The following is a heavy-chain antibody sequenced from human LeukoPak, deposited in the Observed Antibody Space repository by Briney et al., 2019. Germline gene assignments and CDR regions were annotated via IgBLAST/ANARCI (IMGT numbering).Heavy chain of an antibody. D-gene: IGHD2/OR15-2a*01. CDR3: ARTFYDTLDSDAFDF. CDR1: GYTFTGYX. J-gene: IGHJ3*01. V-gene: IGHV1-2*02. Sequence: ASVKVSCKASGYTFTGYXXXXXXXXXXXXXXXXXXINPDSGGTNNAQKXQXRVXMTRXXSISTAYMGLSRLRSDDTAVYYCARTFYDTLDSDAFDFWGQGTMVIVSS. CDR2: INPDSGGT.